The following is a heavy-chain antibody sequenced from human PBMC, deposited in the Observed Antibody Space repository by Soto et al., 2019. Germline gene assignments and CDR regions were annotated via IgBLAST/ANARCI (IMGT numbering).Heavy chain of an antibody. CDR2: ISAYNGNT. CDR1: GYTFTSYG. V-gene: IGHV1-18*04. J-gene: IGHJ6*02. D-gene: IGHD4-4*01. Sequence: QVQLVQSGAEVKKPGASVKVSCKASGYTFTSYGISWVRQAPGQGLEWMGWISAYNGNTNYAQKLQGRVTMTTDTSTSTAYMELRSLRSDVTAVYYCARDDYSNRYYYYGMDVWGQGTTVTVSS. CDR3: ARDDYSNRYYYYGMDV.